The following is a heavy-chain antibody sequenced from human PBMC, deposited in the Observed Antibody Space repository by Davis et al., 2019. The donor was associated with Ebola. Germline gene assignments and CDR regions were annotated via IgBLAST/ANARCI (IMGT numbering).Heavy chain of an antibody. CDR3: ARGQQLGMDV. CDR1: GFTFSSYW. J-gene: IGHJ6*02. Sequence: GESLKISCAASGFTFSSYWMSWVRQAPGKGLEWVANIKQDGSEKYYVDSVKGRFTISRENAKNSLYLQMNSLRAGDTAVYYCARGQQLGMDVWGQGSTVTVSS. V-gene: IGHV3-7*01. D-gene: IGHD6-13*01. CDR2: IKQDGSEK.